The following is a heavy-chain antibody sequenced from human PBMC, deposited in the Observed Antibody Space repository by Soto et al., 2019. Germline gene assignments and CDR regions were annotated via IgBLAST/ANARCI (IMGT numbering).Heavy chain of an antibody. CDR1: GIRFTAAW. J-gene: IGHJ6*02. V-gene: IGHV3-15*01. CDR2: IKSKGSGGTT. Sequence: EVQLVESGGDLVKPGESLRLSCALSGIRFTAAWMSWVRQAPGKGLEWVGRIKSKGSGGTTDYAVPVQGRFTISREDSINTMYVEMNSLKSEDTAVYYCTWSADYYQGMAVWGQGTTVTVSS. D-gene: IGHD1-26*01. CDR3: TWSADYYQGMAV.